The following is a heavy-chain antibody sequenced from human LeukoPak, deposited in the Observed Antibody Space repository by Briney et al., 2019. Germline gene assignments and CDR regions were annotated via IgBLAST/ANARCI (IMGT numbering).Heavy chain of an antibody. Sequence: PGGSLRLSCAASGFTFDDYGMHWVRQAPGKGLEWVSLITWDGVTTYYADSVQGRFTISRDNSKNSLYLQMNSLRAEDTAVYYCARIKSQGVVVPLLRSTYYFDYWGQGTLVTVSS. V-gene: IGHV3-43D*04. J-gene: IGHJ4*02. CDR2: ITWDGVTT. D-gene: IGHD2-21*01. CDR1: GFTFDDYG. CDR3: ARIKSQGVVVPLLRSTYYFDY.